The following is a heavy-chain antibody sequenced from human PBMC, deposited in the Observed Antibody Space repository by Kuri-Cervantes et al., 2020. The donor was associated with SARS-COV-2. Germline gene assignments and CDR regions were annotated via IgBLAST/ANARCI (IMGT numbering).Heavy chain of an antibody. CDR2: IRSKAYGGTT. J-gene: IGHJ6*02. CDR3: ARDGSGSYYYYYGMDV. CDR1: GFTFDDYV. D-gene: IGHD3-10*01. V-gene: IGHV3-49*04. Sequence: LSLTCAASGFTFDDYVMSWVRRAPGKGLEWVGFIRSKAYGGTTEYAASVKGRFTGSRDDSKNTLYLQMNSLRAEDTAVYYCARDGSGSYYYYYGMDVWGQGTTVTVSS.